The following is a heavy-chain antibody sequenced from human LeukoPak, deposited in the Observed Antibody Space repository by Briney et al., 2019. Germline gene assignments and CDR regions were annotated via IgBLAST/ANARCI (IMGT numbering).Heavy chain of an antibody. D-gene: IGHD3-10*01. V-gene: IGHV3-53*01. J-gene: IGHJ4*02. CDR2: IYSGGST. CDR3: ARDGGYMVRGVIGY. Sequence: GGSLRLSCAASGFTVSSNYMSWVRQAPGKGLEWVSVIYSGGSTYYADSVKGRFTISRDNAKNSLYLQMNSLRAEDTAVYYCARDGGYMVRGVIGYWGQGTLVTVSS. CDR1: GFTVSSNY.